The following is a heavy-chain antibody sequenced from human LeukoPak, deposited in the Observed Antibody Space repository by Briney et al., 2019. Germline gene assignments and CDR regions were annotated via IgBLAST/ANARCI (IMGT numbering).Heavy chain of an antibody. Sequence: GGSLRLSCAASGFTFSSFGMHWVRQAPGKGLEWVAVISYDGSNKYYADSVKGRFTISRDNSKNTLYLQMNSLRGEDTAVYYCAKAVGATQRGYFDYWGQGTLVTVSS. CDR2: ISYDGSNK. CDR1: GFTFSSFG. J-gene: IGHJ4*02. V-gene: IGHV3-30*18. D-gene: IGHD1-26*01. CDR3: AKAVGATQRGYFDY.